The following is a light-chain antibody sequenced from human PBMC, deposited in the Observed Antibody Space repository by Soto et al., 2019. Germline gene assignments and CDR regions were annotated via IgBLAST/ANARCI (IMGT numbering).Light chain of an antibody. V-gene: IGKV1-39*01. CDR3: QQSYSGPET. J-gene: IGKJ2*01. Sequence: DIQMTQSPSSLSASVGDRVTITCRASQSISSYLNWYQQRPGKAPNLLIYAASNLQSGVPSRFSGSGSVTDFTLTISSLQPEDFATYYCQQSYSGPETFGQGTKVEIK. CDR2: AAS. CDR1: QSISSY.